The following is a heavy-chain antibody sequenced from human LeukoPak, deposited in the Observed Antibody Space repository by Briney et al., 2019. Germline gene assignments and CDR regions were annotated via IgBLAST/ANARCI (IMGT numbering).Heavy chain of an antibody. CDR3: ARSGRGVDSFYFCMDV. CDR2: IKHDGSEKQDGSEK. V-gene: IGHV3-7*01. CDR1: GFTFSQYW. J-gene: IGHJ6*03. Sequence: QPGGSLRLSCAASGFTFSQYWMSWVRQAPGKGLEWVANIKHDGSEKQDGSEKNYVDSEKGRFTISRDNAKNSLYPQMNSLRAEDTAVYYCARSGRGVDSFYFCMDVWGKGTTVTVSS. D-gene: IGHD3-10*01.